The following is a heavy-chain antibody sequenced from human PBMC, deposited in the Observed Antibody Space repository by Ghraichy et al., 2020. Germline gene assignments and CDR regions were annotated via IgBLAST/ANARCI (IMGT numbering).Heavy chain of an antibody. CDR3: ARGGDYYGSGSFNFDY. V-gene: IGHV1-18*01. J-gene: IGHJ4*02. D-gene: IGHD3-10*01. Sequence: ASVKVSCKASGYTFTSYGISWVRQAPGQGLEWMGWISAYNGNTNYAQKLQGRVTMTTDTSTSTAYMELRSLRSDDTAVYYCARGGDYYGSGSFNFDYWGQGTLVTVSS. CDR2: ISAYNGNT. CDR1: GYTFTSYG.